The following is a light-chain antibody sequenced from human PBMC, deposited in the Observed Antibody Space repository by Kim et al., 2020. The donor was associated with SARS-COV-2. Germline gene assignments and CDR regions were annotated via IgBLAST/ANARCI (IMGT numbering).Light chain of an antibody. CDR1: SSSIGAGYD. Sequence: VAISDTGSSSSIGAGYDVYWNHQFPGTAPKLLIYANTARPSGVPDRFSVSKSGTSASLAISGLQAEDEADYFCQTYDSSLSSSGVFGGGTQLTVL. CDR2: ANT. CDR3: QTYDSSLSSSGV. J-gene: IGLJ3*02. V-gene: IGLV1-40*01.